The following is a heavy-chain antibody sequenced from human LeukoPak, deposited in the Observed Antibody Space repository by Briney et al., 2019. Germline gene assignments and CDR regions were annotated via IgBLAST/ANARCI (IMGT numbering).Heavy chain of an antibody. J-gene: IGHJ2*01. CDR1: GYTFTSYY. Sequence: ASVKVSCKASGYTFTSYYMHWVRQAPGQGLEWMGIINPSGGGTSYAQKFQGRVTMTRDMSTSTVYMELSSLRSEDTAVYYCASGPGGTYWYFDLWGRGTLVIVSS. CDR3: ASGPGGTYWYFDL. CDR2: INPSGGGT. D-gene: IGHD1-1*01. V-gene: IGHV1-46*01.